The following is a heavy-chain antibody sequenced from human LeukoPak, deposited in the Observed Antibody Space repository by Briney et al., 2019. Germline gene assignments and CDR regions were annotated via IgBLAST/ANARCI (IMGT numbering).Heavy chain of an antibody. CDR2: IKQDGGEK. Sequence: GGSLRLSCVVSGFTINTYWMSWVRQAPGKGLEWVDNIKQDGGEKYYVDSVKDRFTISRDNAKNSLYLQLDSLGDGDTGVYYCTRGWGSSGPGDVWGPGTLVTVSS. CDR3: TRGWGSSGPGDV. V-gene: IGHV3-7*04. D-gene: IGHD6-19*01. J-gene: IGHJ4*02. CDR1: GFTINTYW.